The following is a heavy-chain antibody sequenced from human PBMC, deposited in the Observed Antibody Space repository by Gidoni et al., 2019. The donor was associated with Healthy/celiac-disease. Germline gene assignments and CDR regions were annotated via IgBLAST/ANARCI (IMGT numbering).Heavy chain of an antibody. CDR2: ISAYNGNT. V-gene: IGHV1-18*01. CDR3: ARDGPGTTYYYYYGMDV. CDR1: GYIFTSDG. J-gene: IGHJ6*02. Sequence: QVQPVQSGAEAKKPGASVKVSCKASGYIFTSDGISRVRQATGQGLEWMGWISAYNGNTNYAQKLQGRVTMTTDTSTSTAYMELRSLRSDDTAVYYCARDGPGTTYYYYYGMDVWGQGTTVTVSS. D-gene: IGHD1-7*01.